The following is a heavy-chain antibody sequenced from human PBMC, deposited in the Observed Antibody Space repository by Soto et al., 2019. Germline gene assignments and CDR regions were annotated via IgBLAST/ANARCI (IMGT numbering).Heavy chain of an antibody. D-gene: IGHD1-20*01. J-gene: IGHJ3*02. V-gene: IGHV3-7*01. CDR1: GFTFKTYW. CDR2: MNEDANKK. Sequence: QTGGSLRLSCEVSGFTFKTYWMSWVRQAPGKGLEWLANMNEDANKKYYVDSVKGRFTILEESAGSALLLRMDSLRAEDTAVYFCAAYNTSRHAAFDIWGRGTLVTVSS. CDR3: AAYNTSRHAAFDI.